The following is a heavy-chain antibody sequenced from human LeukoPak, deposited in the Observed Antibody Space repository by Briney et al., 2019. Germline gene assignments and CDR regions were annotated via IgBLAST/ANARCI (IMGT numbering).Heavy chain of an antibody. D-gene: IGHD3-9*01. Sequence: SETLSLTCAVYGGSFSGYYWSWIRQPPGKGLEWIGEINHSGSTNYNPSLKSRVTISVDTSKNQFSLKLSSVTAADTAVYYCARGGPQGYDILTGYYKSGWFDPWGQGTLVTVSP. CDR3: ARGGPQGYDILTGYYKSGWFDP. J-gene: IGHJ5*02. CDR1: GGSFSGYY. V-gene: IGHV4-34*01. CDR2: INHSGST.